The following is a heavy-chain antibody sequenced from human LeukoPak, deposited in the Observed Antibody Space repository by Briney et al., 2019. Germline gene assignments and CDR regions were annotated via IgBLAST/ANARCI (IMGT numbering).Heavy chain of an antibody. V-gene: IGHV4-39*01. J-gene: IGHJ4*02. D-gene: IGHD5-18*01. CDR2: VST. Sequence: PSETLSLTCTVSGGSITSSSHYWGWIRQPPGKGLEWIGVSTYYNSSLKNRVTISRDTSKNQFSLKLSSVTAADTALYYCARAGYSYGIISYFDSWGQGTLVTVSS. CDR1: GGSITSSSHY. CDR3: ARAGYSYGIISYFDS.